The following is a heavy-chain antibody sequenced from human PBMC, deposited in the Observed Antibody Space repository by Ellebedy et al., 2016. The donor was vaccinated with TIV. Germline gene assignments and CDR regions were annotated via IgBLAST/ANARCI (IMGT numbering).Heavy chain of an antibody. D-gene: IGHD4-17*01. Sequence: MPSETLSLTCTVSGGSISSSSYYWGWIRQPPGKGLEWIGSIYYSGSTYYNPSLKSRVTISVDTSKNQFSLKLSSVTAADTAVYYCARQPTNWFDPWGQGTLVTVSS. CDR3: ARQPTNWFDP. CDR2: IYYSGST. J-gene: IGHJ5*02. V-gene: IGHV4-39*01. CDR1: GGSISSSSYY.